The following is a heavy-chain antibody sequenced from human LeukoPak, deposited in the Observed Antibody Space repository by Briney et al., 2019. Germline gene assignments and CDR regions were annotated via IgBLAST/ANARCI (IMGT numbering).Heavy chain of an antibody. Sequence: SETLSLTCAVYGGSFSGYYWSWIRQPPAKGREWIGEINHSGSTNYSPSLKSRVTISVDTSKNQFSLKLSSVTAADTAVYYCALAAMVGGRVDYWGQGTLVTVSS. V-gene: IGHV4-34*01. D-gene: IGHD5-18*01. CDR2: INHSGST. CDR3: ALAAMVGGRVDY. J-gene: IGHJ4*02. CDR1: GGSFSGYY.